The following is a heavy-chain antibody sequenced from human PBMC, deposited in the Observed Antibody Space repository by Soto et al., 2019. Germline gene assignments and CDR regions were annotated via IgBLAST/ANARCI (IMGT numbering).Heavy chain of an antibody. J-gene: IGHJ6*04. Sequence: SETLSLTCTVSGDSVTSGSHYWSWTRQPPGKGLEYIGYIFYSENTSYHPSLKSRVTISVDTSKNQFSLRLSSVTAAETALYECGRVPVEMAKIVYYSSYGGEVWAKGTPVTVSS. D-gene: IGHD1-26*01. V-gene: IGHV4-61*01. CDR1: GDSVTSGSHY. CDR3: GRVPVEMAKIVYYSSYGGEV. CDR2: IFYSENT.